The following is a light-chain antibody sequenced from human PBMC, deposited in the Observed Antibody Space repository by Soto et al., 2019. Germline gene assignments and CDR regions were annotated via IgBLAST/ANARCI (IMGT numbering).Light chain of an antibody. CDR2: GAS. J-gene: IGKJ4*01. CDR1: QIVSNNY. Sequence: VLTQSPGTLSSSPGGRVSLSCRASQIVSNNYLAWYQQKSGQAPRLLIFGASNTATGIPDRFSGSGSGTDFTLTISGLEPEDFAVYFCKQYSGSVLTFGGGTKV. V-gene: IGKV3-20*01. CDR3: KQYSGSVLT.